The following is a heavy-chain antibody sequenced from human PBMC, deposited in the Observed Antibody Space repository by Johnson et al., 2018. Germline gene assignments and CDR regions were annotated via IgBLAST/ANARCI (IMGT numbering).Heavy chain of an antibody. J-gene: IGHJ4*02. CDR1: GFTVSSNY. CDR3: AKDEASGV. D-gene: IGHD3-3*01. Sequence: VQLVQSGGGLVQHGGSLRLSCAASGFTVSSNYMSWVRQAPGKGLEWVSVIYSGGSTYYADSVKGRVTIPIDNSKNTLYLQMNSLRAEDTAVYYCAKDEASGVWGQGTLVTVSS. CDR2: IYSGGST. V-gene: IGHV3-53*01.